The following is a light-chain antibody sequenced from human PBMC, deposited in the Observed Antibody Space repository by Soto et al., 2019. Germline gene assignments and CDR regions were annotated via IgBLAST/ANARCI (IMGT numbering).Light chain of an antibody. J-gene: IGKJ1*01. V-gene: IGKV4-1*01. CDR1: QSVLYSSNNKNY. CDR3: QQYYSTPQT. Sequence: DIVMTQSPDSLAVSLGERATINCKSSQSVLYSSNNKNYLAWYQQKPGQPPKLLIYWASTRESGVPDRFSGSGSGTDFTLTISSLQAEYVAVYYCQQYYSTPQTFGQGTKVDIK. CDR2: WAS.